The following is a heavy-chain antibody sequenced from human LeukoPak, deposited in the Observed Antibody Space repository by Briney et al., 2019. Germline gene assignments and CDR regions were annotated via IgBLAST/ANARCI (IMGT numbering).Heavy chain of an antibody. CDR2: ISSSSSII. J-gene: IGHJ4*02. Sequence: GGSLRLSCAASGFTFSSYSMKWVRQAPGKGLEWVSYISSSSSIIYYADSVKGRFTVSRDNAKNSLYLQMNSLRAEDTAVYYCAGTDSGSYSRWFDFWGQGTLVTVSS. D-gene: IGHD1-26*01. V-gene: IGHV3-48*01. CDR1: GFTFSSYS. CDR3: AGTDSGSYSRWFDF.